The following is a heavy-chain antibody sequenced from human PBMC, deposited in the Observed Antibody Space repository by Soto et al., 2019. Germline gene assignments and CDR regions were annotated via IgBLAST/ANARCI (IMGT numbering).Heavy chain of an antibody. CDR1: GASLSGYY. CDR3: ARVDWGSFDY. CDR2: IFYSGST. V-gene: IGHV4-59*01. D-gene: IGHD3-9*01. J-gene: IGHJ4*02. Sequence: SETLSLTCTVSGASLSGYYWAWIRQPPGKGLEWIGNIFYSGSTDYNPSLKSRVTRSLDTSRSHFSLKIRSVTTADTTVYYCARVDWGSFDYWGQGTLVTVS.